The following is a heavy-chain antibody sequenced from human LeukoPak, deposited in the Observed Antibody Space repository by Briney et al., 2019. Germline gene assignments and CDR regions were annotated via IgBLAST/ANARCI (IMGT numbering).Heavy chain of an antibody. CDR1: GGSISSYY. D-gene: IGHD6-6*01. CDR2: IYYTGNT. CDR3: ARDRPWRADY. J-gene: IGHJ4*02. Sequence: PSETLSLTCTVSGGSISSYYWSWIRQPPGKGLEWIGYIYYTGNTSYNPSLKRRVTISVDTSKNQFSLKLSSVTAADTAVYYCARDRPWRADYWGQGTLVTVSS. V-gene: IGHV4-59*01.